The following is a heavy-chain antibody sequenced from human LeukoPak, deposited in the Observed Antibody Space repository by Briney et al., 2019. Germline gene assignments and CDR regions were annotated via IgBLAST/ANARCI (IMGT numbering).Heavy chain of an antibody. D-gene: IGHD1-26*01. V-gene: IGHV4-59*01. CDR1: GGSISSYY. CDR3: AREGVGATSFDY. CDR2: IYYSGST. Sequence: VKPSETLSLTCTVSGGSISSYYWSWIRQPPGKGLEWIGYIYYSGSTNYNPSLKSRVTISVDTSKNQFSLKLSSVTAADTAVYYCAREGVGATSFDYWGQGTLVTVSS. J-gene: IGHJ4*02.